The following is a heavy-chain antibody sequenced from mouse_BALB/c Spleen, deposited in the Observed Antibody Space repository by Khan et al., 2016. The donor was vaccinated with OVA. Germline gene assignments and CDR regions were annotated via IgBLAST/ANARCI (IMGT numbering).Heavy chain of an antibody. J-gene: IGHJ4*01. CDR3: VRDGNYMDY. CDR1: GYSITSGYS. CDR2: IYHSGSI. Sequence: EVQLQESGPDLVKPSQSLSLTCTVTGYSITSGYSWHWIRQFPGNKLEWMGYIYHSGSIKYNPSLKSRFSITRDTSKNLFFLQLKSVTTEDTATYYCVRDGNYMDYWGQGTSVTVSS. D-gene: IGHD2-1*01. V-gene: IGHV3-1*02.